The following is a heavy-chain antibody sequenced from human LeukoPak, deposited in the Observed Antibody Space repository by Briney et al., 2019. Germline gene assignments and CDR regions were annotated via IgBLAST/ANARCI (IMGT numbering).Heavy chain of an antibody. CDR1: GFTFSSYG. CDR3: ARAEMDYDSSEDYFDY. V-gene: IGHV3-30*02. D-gene: IGHD3-22*01. Sequence: GGSLRLSCAASGFTFSSYGMHWVRQAPGKGLEWVAFIRYDGSNKYYADSVKGRFTISRDNSKNTLYLQMNSLRAEDTAVYYCARAEMDYDSSEDYFDYWGQGTLVTVSS. CDR2: IRYDGSNK. J-gene: IGHJ4*02.